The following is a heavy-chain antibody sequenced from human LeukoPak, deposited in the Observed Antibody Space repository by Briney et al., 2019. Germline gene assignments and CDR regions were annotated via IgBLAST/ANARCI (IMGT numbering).Heavy chain of an antibody. CDR2: IYYSGST. Sequence: SETLSLTCTVSGGSISSGDYYWSWIRQPPGKGLEWIVYIYYSGSTYYNPSLKSRVTISVDTSKNQFSLKLSSVTAADTAVYYCARGDFWSGGYYYYYMDVWGKGTTVTVSS. J-gene: IGHJ6*03. D-gene: IGHD3-3*01. V-gene: IGHV4-30-4*08. CDR3: ARGDFWSGGYYYYYMDV. CDR1: GGSISSGDYY.